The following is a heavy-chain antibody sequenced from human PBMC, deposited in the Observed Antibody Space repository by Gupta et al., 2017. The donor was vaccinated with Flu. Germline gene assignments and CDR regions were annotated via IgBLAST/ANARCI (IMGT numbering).Heavy chain of an antibody. CDR3: TKDHGDNPPWGTHVDR. Sequence: FSNAGMTWVRQSPGKGLEFVGRIKSQKDGGTANYAATVQGRFTISRDDSTNTLYLQLDSLKTEDTAVYYCTKDHGDNPPWGTHVDRGGRGTLVTVSS. CDR1: FSNAG. D-gene: IGHD4-17*01. J-gene: IGHJ2*01. V-gene: IGHV3-15*01. CDR2: IKSQKDGGTA.